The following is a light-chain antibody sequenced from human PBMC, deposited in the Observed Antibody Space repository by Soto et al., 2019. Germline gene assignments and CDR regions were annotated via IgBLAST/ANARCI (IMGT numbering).Light chain of an antibody. CDR3: QQYYNSPWT. CDR1: QSVSTY. Sequence: EIVLTQSPGTLSLSPGERATLSCWASQSVSTYLAWYQQKPGQAPRLLIYGASSRATGIPDRFSGSGSGTDFTLTISRLEPGDSSVYYCQQYYNSPWTFGQGTKVEIK. CDR2: GAS. J-gene: IGKJ1*01. V-gene: IGKV3-20*01.